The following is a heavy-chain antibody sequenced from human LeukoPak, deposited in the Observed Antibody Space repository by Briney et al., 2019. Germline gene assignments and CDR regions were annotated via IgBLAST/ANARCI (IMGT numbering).Heavy chain of an antibody. CDR2: INHSGST. CDR1: GGSFSGYY. Sequence: PSETLSLTCAVYGGSFSGYYWSWIRQPPGKGLEWIGEINHSGSTNYNPSLKSRVTISVDTSKNQFSLKLSSVTAADTAVYYCARVTAAAYFDYWGQGTLVTVSS. CDR3: ARVTAAAYFDY. V-gene: IGHV4-34*01. D-gene: IGHD6-13*01. J-gene: IGHJ4*02.